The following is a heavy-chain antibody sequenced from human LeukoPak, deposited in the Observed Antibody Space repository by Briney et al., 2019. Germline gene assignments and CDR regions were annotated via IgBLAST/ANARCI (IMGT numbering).Heavy chain of an antibody. D-gene: IGHD6-19*01. CDR2: INPNSGVT. CDR3: TRDRGYGWYVSDH. J-gene: IGHJ4*02. CDR1: GYTFTDYY. Sequence: ASVKVSCKASGYTFTDYYVHWVRQAPGQGLEWMGWINPNSGVTHYPQKFQGRVTMTRDTSISTTYMELNSLRSDDTALYYCTRDRGYGWYVSDHWGQGTLVTVSS. V-gene: IGHV1-2*02.